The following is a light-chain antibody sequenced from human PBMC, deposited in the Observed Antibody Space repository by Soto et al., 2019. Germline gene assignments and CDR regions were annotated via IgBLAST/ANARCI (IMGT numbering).Light chain of an antibody. CDR1: SSDVGGYNY. Sequence: QSALTQPRSVSGSPGQSVTISCTGTSSDVGGYNYVSWYQQHPGKAPKLMIYDVSKRPSGVPDRFSGSKSGNTASLTISGLQAEDEADYYCCSYAGSYTHWVFGGGTKL. V-gene: IGLV2-11*01. CDR3: CSYAGSYTHWV. CDR2: DVS. J-gene: IGLJ3*02.